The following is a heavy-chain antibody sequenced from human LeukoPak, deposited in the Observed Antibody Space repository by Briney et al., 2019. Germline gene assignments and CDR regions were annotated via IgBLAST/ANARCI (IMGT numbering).Heavy chain of an antibody. Sequence: SETLSLTCTVSGGSISTYYWSWIRQSPGKGLEWIAHIHYSGAIKYNPSLKSRVSTSVDTSKNQFSLNLSSVIAADTAVYYCARKVVRGVICWFDAWGQGTLVTVSS. CDR2: IHYSGAI. J-gene: IGHJ5*02. D-gene: IGHD3-10*01. CDR3: ARKVVRGVICWFDA. CDR1: GGSISTYY. V-gene: IGHV4-59*08.